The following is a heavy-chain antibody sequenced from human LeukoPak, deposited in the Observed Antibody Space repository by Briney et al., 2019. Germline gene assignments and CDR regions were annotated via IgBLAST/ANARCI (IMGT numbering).Heavy chain of an antibody. V-gene: IGHV1-18*01. CDR3: ARDRDYDFWSGYSQYYFDY. CDR1: SYTFTNYA. J-gene: IGHJ4*02. Sequence: ASVKVSCKASSYTFTNYAISWVRQAPGQGLEWMGWISAYNGNTNYAQKLQGRVTMTRDTSTSTVYMELSSLRSEDTAVYYCARDRDYDFWSGYSQYYFDYWGQGTLVTVSS. D-gene: IGHD3-3*01. CDR2: ISAYNGNT.